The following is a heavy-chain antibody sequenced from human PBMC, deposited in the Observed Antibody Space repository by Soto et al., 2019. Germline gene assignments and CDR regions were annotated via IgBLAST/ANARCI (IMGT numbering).Heavy chain of an antibody. V-gene: IGHV2-5*01. J-gene: IGHJ3*02. CDR2: IYWSGDE. CDR3: ARGLATLPVFAFDI. D-gene: IGHD6-6*01. CDR1: GFSLSTSGVG. Sequence: QGTLKESGPTLVKPTQTLTLTCSFSGFSLSTSGVGVGWIRQSPGKAPEWLALIYWSGDEHYRPSLKSRLSIIKDTSKHHVVLIMSDMDPVDTATYYWARGLATLPVFAFDIWGQGTMVTVSS.